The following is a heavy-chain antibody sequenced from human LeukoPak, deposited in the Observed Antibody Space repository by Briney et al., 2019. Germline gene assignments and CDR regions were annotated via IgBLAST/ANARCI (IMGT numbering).Heavy chain of an antibody. CDR3: ARARIAAAGFWFDP. Sequence: GASVKVSCKASGYTFTSYGISWLRQAPGQGLEWMGWISAYNGNTNYAQKLQGRVTMTTDTSTSTAYMELRSLRSDDTAVYYCARARIAAAGFWFDPWGQGTLVTVSS. CDR1: GYTFTSYG. J-gene: IGHJ5*02. CDR2: ISAYNGNT. V-gene: IGHV1-18*01. D-gene: IGHD6-13*01.